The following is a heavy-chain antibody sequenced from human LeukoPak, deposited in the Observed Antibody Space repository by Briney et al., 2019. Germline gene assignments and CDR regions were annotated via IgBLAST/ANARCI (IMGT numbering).Heavy chain of an antibody. CDR1: GYTFTSYG. CDR2: IRSYNGNT. J-gene: IGHJ6*02. CDR3: ARDPWYYYDSSGYYYYYGMDV. Sequence: GASVKVSCKATGYTFTSYGISWVRQAPGQGREWMGWIRSYNGNTNYAQKLQGRVTMTTDTSTSTAYMELRSLRSDDAAVYYCARDPWYYYDSSGYYYYYGMDVWGQGTTVTVSS. V-gene: IGHV1-18*01. D-gene: IGHD3-22*01.